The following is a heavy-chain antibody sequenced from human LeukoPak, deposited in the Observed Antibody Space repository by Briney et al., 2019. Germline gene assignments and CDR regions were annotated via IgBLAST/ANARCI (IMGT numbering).Heavy chain of an antibody. CDR1: GFTFSSYA. CDR3: ANERTGYFDY. V-gene: IGHV3-30-3*02. CDR2: ISYDGSNK. J-gene: IGHJ4*02. Sequence: GGSLRLSCAASGFTFSSYAMHWVRQAPGKGLEWVAVISYDGSNKYYADSVKGRFTISRDNSKNTLYLQMNSLRAEDTAVYYCANERTGYFDYWGQGTLVTVSS.